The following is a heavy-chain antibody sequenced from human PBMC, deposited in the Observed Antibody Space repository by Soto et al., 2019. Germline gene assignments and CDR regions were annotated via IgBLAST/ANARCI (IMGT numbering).Heavy chain of an antibody. Sequence: QVQLQESGPGLVKPSQTLSLTCTVSGGSISSGGYYWSWIRQHPGKGLEWIGYIYYSGSTYYNPSLKGRGTISVDTSKHQFSLKLSSVTAADTAVYYCARDKAARLDPWGQGTLVTVAS. CDR3: ARDKAARLDP. CDR2: IYYSGST. D-gene: IGHD6-6*01. V-gene: IGHV4-31*03. J-gene: IGHJ5*02. CDR1: GGSISSGGYY.